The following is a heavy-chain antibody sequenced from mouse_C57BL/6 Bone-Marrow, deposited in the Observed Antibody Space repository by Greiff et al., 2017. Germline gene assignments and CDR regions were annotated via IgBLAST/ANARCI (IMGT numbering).Heavy chain of an antibody. J-gene: IGHJ4*01. Sequence: QVQLKQPGAELVRPGSSVKLSCKASGYTFTSYWMDWVKQRPGQGLEWIGNIYPSDSETHYNQKFKDKATLTVDKSSSTPYMQLSSLTSEDSAVYYCVRGGRGMDYWGQGTSVTVSS. CDR3: VRGGRGMDY. CDR1: GYTFTSYW. CDR2: IYPSDSET. V-gene: IGHV1-61*01.